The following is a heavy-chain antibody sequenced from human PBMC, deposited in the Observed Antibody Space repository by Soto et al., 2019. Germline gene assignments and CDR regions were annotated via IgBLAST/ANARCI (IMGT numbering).Heavy chain of an antibody. CDR2: ISYNGST. D-gene: IGHD2-15*01. CDR1: GVSVSGGSFY. Sequence: QVQLQESGPGLVKHSETLSLTCTVSGVSVSGGSFYWNWLRQAPGRGLEWIGYISYNGSTSYNPLRRRRVTMSADRSKNQCSLSLMSFTAAETAIYYCVRRVPVSGVEDCWGQGIPVAVS. J-gene: IGHJ4*02. CDR3: VRRVPVSGVEDC. V-gene: IGHV4-61*01.